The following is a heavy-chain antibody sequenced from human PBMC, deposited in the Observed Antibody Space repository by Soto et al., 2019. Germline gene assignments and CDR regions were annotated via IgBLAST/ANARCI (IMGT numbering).Heavy chain of an antibody. CDR2: ISGSGGST. Sequence: GGSLRLSCAASGFTFSSYAMSWVRQAPGKGLEWVSAISGSGGSTYYADSVKGRFTISRDNSKNTLYLQMNSLRAEDTAVYYCAKDGCGGDCYSDDAFDIGGQGTMVNVSS. CDR3: AKDGCGGDCYSDDAFDI. J-gene: IGHJ3*02. CDR1: GFTFSSYA. V-gene: IGHV3-23*01. D-gene: IGHD2-21*02.